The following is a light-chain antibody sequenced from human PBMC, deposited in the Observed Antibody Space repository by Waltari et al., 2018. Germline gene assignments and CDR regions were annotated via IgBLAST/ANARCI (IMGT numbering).Light chain of an antibody. J-gene: IGLJ2*01. V-gene: IGLV2-8*01. CDR3: CLFAFCNKCV. CDR1: SSDVGGYNY. CDR2: EVI. Sequence: QSALTQPPSASGSPGQSVTISCTGTSSDVGGYNYVSWYQQHPCEAPILMIYEVIRRPSWFPYRFSVSKSGYSAFLSFSGLQAECEAYYFFCLFAFCNKCVFVVCTKFTFL.